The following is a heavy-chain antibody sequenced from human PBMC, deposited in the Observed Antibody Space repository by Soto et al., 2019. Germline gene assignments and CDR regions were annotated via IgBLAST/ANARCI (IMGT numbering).Heavy chain of an antibody. V-gene: IGHV4-30-4*01. Sequence: SETLSLTCTVSGGSISSGDYYWSWIRQPPGKGLEWIGYIYYSGSTYYNPSLKSRVTISVDTSKNQFSLKLSSVTAADTAVYYCARGSYYYDSSGYYHYWGQGPLVTISS. J-gene: IGHJ4*02. D-gene: IGHD3-22*01. CDR1: GGSISSGDYY. CDR3: ARGSYYYDSSGYYHY. CDR2: IYYSGST.